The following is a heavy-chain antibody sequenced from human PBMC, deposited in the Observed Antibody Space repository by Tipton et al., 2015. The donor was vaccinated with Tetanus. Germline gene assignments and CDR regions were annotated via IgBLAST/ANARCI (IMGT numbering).Heavy chain of an antibody. Sequence: TLSLTCTVSGGSVSSGSYYWSWIRQPPGKGLEWIGYIYYSRSTIYNPSLKSRVTISVDTSKNQFSLKLSSVTAADTAVYYCARGGFGEFPDYWGQGTLVTVSS. CDR1: GGSVSSGSYY. J-gene: IGHJ4*02. CDR3: ARGGFGEFPDY. CDR2: IYYSRST. V-gene: IGHV4-61*01. D-gene: IGHD3-10*01.